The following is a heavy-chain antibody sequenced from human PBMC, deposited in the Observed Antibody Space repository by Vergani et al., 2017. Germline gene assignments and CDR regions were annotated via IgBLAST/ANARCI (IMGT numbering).Heavy chain of an antibody. V-gene: IGHV3-23*01. CDR1: GFTFSNSA. CDR3: VKEKIDLCSYCFDS. CDR2: ISGPGLST. Sequence: EVHLLESGGGLVQSGGSLRLSCAASGFTFSNSAVSWVRQAPGRGLAWVSSISGPGLSTYYADSVKGRFSISRNNSKNTVFLQMHSLRAEDTAIYYCVKEKIDLCSYCFDSWGHGILVTVSS. D-gene: IGHD2-21*01. J-gene: IGHJ4*01.